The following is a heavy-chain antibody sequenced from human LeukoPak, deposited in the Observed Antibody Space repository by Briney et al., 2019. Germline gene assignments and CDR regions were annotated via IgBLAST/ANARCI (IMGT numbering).Heavy chain of an antibody. CDR2: INHSGST. CDR3: ARALAAADSFDY. CDR1: GGSFSGYY. V-gene: IGHV4-34*01. J-gene: IGHJ4*02. D-gene: IGHD6-13*01. Sequence: SETLSLTCAVYGGSFSGYYWSWIRQPPGKGLEWIGEINHSGSTNYNPSLKSRVTISVDTSKNQFSLKLSSVTAADTAVYYCARALAAADSFDYRGQGTLVTVSS.